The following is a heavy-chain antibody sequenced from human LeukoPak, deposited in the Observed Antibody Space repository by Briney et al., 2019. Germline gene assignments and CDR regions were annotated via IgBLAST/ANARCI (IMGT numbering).Heavy chain of an antibody. CDR3: AREVRIWFGELSYWFDP. CDR2: IYYSGST. D-gene: IGHD3-10*01. Sequence: SETLSLTCTVSGGSISSYYWSWIRQPPGKGLEWIGYIYYSGSTNYNPSLKSRVTISVDTSKNQFSLRLRSVTAADTAVYYCAREVRIWFGELSYWFDPWGQGTLVTVSS. CDR1: GGSISSYY. V-gene: IGHV4-59*01. J-gene: IGHJ5*02.